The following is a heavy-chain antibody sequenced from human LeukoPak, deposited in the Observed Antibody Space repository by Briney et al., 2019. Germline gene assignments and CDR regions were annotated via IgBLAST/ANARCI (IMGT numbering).Heavy chain of an antibody. CDR1: GFTFSSYA. J-gene: IGHJ4*02. V-gene: IGHV3-23*01. D-gene: IGHD6-13*01. CDR3: AKESIRSGEQQLYYFDY. Sequence: GGSLRLSCAASGFTFSSYAMSWVRQAPGKGLEWVSAISGSGGSTYYADSVKGRFTISRDNSKNPLYLQMNSLRAEDTAVYYCAKESIRSGEQQLYYFDYWGPGTLVTVSS. CDR2: ISGSGGST.